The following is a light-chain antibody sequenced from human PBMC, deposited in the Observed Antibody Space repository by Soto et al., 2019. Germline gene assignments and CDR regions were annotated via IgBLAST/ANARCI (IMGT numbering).Light chain of an antibody. J-gene: IGLJ1*01. CDR1: SSDVGAYNY. Sequence: QSALTQPASVSGSPGQSITISCTGTSSDVGAYNYVSWYQQHPGKAPRLMIYEVNYRSSGVSNRFSGSKSGITASLTISGLQAEDEAHYYCSSYASNSTAVFGTGTKLTVL. V-gene: IGLV2-14*01. CDR2: EVN. CDR3: SSYASNSTAV.